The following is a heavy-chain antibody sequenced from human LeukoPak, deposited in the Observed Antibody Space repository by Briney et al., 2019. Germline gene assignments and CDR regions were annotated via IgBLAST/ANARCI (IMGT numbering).Heavy chain of an antibody. CDR2: TYYKSNRYS. J-gene: IGHJ5*02. CDR1: GDSVSSNSAA. D-gene: IGHD3-9*01. Sequence: SQTLSLTCVISGDSVSSNSAAWNWIRQSPSRGLEWLGRTYYKSNRYSDYAVSVKSRMTINPDTSKNQFSLHLNSVTPEDTAVYYCARGLFDWTYEHNWFDPWGQGTLVTVSS. V-gene: IGHV6-1*01. CDR3: ARGLFDWTYEHNWFDP.